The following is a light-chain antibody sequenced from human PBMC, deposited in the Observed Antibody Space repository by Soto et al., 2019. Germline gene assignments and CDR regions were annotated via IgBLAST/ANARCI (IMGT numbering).Light chain of an antibody. J-gene: IGLJ3*02. V-gene: IGLV1-44*01. CDR3: ATWDYSRNVPV. CDR1: DSNIGPNP. Sequence: QSVLTQPPSASGTPGQRVTISCSGSDSNIGPNPVNWYQHLPGAAPKLLMYTNDQRPSGVPDRFSGSRSGTSDSLAISELRAEAEADYYYATWDYSRNVPVFGVGTKLTVL. CDR2: TND.